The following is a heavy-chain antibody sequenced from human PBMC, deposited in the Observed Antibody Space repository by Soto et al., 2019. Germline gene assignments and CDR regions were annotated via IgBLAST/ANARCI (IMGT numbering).Heavy chain of an antibody. J-gene: IGHJ4*02. CDR2: IISDTART. V-gene: IGHV3-23*01. Sequence: EVQLLESGGGLVQPGGSLRLSCAASGFPFGRSAMSWVRQAPGMGLEWVSTIISDTARTHDADSVKGRFTISRDSSKNTMFLQMNSLRAADTAVYYCETQDCSGAACSPPGWGQGTLVTVSS. CDR3: ETQDCSGAACSPPG. D-gene: IGHD2-15*01. CDR1: GFPFGRSA.